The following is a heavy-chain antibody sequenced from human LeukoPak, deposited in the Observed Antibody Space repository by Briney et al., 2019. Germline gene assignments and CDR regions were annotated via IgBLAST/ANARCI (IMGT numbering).Heavy chain of an antibody. CDR2: INPNSGGT. D-gene: IGHD3-10*01. Sequence: ASVKVSCKASGYTFTGYYMHWVRQAPGQGLEWMGWINPNSGGTNYAQKFQGRVTMTRDTSISTAYMELSRLRSDDTAVYYCARDHFMVRGVITDWFDPWGQGTLVTVSS. CDR3: ARDHFMVRGVITDWFDP. V-gene: IGHV1-2*02. CDR1: GYTFTGYY. J-gene: IGHJ5*02.